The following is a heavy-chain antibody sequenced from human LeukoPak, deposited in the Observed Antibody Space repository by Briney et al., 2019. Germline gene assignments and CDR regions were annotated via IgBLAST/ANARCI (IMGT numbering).Heavy chain of an antibody. Sequence: GASVTVSCKASGYTFTSYYMHWVRQAPGQGLEWMGGIIPIFGTANYAQKFQGRVTITADESTSTAYMELSSLRSENTAVYYCARARQAGYYYDSSGYAETHDAFDIWGQGTMVTVSS. D-gene: IGHD3-22*01. CDR3: ARARQAGYYYDSSGYAETHDAFDI. CDR1: GYTFTSYY. CDR2: IIPIFGTA. V-gene: IGHV1-69*13. J-gene: IGHJ3*02.